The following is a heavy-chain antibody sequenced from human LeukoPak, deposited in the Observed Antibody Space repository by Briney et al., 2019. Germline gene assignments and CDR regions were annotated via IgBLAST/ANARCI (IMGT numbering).Heavy chain of an antibody. Sequence: SVKVSCKASGYTFTSYYMHWVRQAPGQGLEWMGGIIPIFGTANYAQKFQGRVTITADESTSTAYMELSSLRSEDTAVYYCARASEWHYYYGMDVWGQGTTVTVSS. CDR1: GYTFTSYY. D-gene: IGHD3-3*01. V-gene: IGHV1-69*13. CDR3: ARASEWHYYYGMDV. J-gene: IGHJ6*02. CDR2: IIPIFGTA.